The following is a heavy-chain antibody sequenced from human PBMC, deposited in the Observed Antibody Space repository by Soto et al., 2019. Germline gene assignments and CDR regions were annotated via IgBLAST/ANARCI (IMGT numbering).Heavy chain of an antibody. CDR1: GFAFSSYA. Sequence: QVQLVESGGGVVQPGRSLRLSCAASGFAFSSYAMHWVRQAPGKGLEWVAVISYDGSNKYYADSVKGRFTISRDNSKNTLYLQMNSLRAEDTAVYYCARDLSGSGDWGLGTLVTVSS. V-gene: IGHV3-30-3*01. J-gene: IGHJ4*02. CDR3: ARDLSGSGD. CDR2: ISYDGSNK. D-gene: IGHD3-10*01.